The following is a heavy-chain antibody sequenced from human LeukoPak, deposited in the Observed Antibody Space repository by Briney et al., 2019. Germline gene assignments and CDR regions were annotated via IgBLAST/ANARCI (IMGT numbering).Heavy chain of an antibody. D-gene: IGHD6-19*01. CDR3: ARGVLARGSSGWYFDY. CDR1: RFTFSSYA. CDR2: ISSNGGST. Sequence: GGSLRLSCAASRFTFSSYAMHWVRQAPGKGLEYVSVISSNGGSTYDANSVKGRFTISRDNSKNTLYLQMGSLRAEDMAVYYCARGVLARGSSGWYFDYWGQGTLVTVSS. V-gene: IGHV3-64*01. J-gene: IGHJ4*02.